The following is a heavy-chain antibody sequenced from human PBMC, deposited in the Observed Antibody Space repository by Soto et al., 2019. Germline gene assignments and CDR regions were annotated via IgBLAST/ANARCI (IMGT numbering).Heavy chain of an antibody. Sequence: GGSLRLSCAAPGFTFSSYSMNWVRQAPGKGLEWVSYISSSSSTIYYADSVKGRFTISRDNAKNSLYLQMNSLRDEDTAVYYCARDYYDSSGRRYYYYYYGMDVWGQGTTVTVSS. D-gene: IGHD3-22*01. CDR2: ISSSSSTI. CDR1: GFTFSSYS. CDR3: ARDYYDSSGRRYYYYYYGMDV. J-gene: IGHJ6*02. V-gene: IGHV3-48*02.